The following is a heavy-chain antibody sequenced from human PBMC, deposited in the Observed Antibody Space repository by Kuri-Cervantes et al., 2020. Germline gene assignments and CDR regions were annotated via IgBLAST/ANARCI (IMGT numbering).Heavy chain of an antibody. CDR1: GFTFSSYA. J-gene: IGHJ4*02. CDR3: ARNFGVVIKLDY. D-gene: IGHD3-3*01. V-gene: IGHV3-30-3*01. CDR2: ISYDGSNK. Sequence: GGSLRLSCAASGFTFSSYAMHWVRQAPGKGLEWVAVISYDGSNKYYADSVKGRFTISRDNSKNTLYLQMNSLRAEDTAVYYCARNFGVVIKLDYWGQGTLVTVSS.